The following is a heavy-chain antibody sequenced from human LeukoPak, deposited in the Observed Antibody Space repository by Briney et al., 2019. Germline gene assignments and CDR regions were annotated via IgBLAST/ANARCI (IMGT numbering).Heavy chain of an antibody. CDR2: ISYDGSNK. V-gene: IGHV3-30-3*01. CDR1: GFIFRSYA. CDR3: ARDPPVEMAFEESDAFDI. Sequence: GVSLRLSCAASGFIFRSYAKQWVRQAPGKGLEWVAVISYDGSNKYYADSVKGRFTISRDNSKNTLYLQMNSLRAEDTAVYYCARDPPVEMAFEESDAFDIWGQGTMVTVSS. J-gene: IGHJ3*02. D-gene: IGHD5-24*01.